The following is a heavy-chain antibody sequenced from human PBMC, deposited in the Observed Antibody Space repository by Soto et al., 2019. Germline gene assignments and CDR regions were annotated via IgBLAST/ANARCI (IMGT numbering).Heavy chain of an antibody. Sequence: QVQLVQSGAEVKKPGSSVKVSCKASGGTFSSYAISWVRQAPGQGLEWMGGIIPIFGTANYAQKFQGRVTITADESPSTAYRELSSLRSEDTAVYYCATINSSGWYEAIDYWGQGTRVTVSS. CDR2: IIPIFGTA. V-gene: IGHV1-69*12. CDR3: ATINSSGWYEAIDY. D-gene: IGHD6-19*01. J-gene: IGHJ4*02. CDR1: GGTFSSYA.